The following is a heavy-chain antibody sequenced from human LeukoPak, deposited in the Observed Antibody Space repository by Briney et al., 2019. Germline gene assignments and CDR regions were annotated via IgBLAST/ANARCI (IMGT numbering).Heavy chain of an antibody. V-gene: IGHV3-23*01. J-gene: IGHJ4*02. CDR1: GFTFDDYG. CDR3: AKHYGGTSGSYPFDY. D-gene: IGHD1-26*01. CDR2: ISGSGGST. Sequence: GSLRLSCAASGFTFDDYGMSWVRQAPGKGLEWVSAISGSGGSTYYADSVKGRFTISRDNSKNTLYLQMNSLRAEDTAVYYCAKHYGGTSGSYPFDYWGQGTLVTVSS.